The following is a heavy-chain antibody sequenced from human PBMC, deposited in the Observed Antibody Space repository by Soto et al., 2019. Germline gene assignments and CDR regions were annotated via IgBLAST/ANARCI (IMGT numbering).Heavy chain of an antibody. V-gene: IGHV3-7*01. CDR3: VRDFMWAFDY. CDR1: GFTFNTYW. J-gene: IGHJ4*02. CDR2: IKQDGSQK. Sequence: GGSLRLSCAASGFTFNTYWMSWVRQAPGKGLEWVANIKQDGSQKYYVDSVKGRFTISRDNAKNSLDLQMNSLREEDTAVYYCVRDFMWAFDYWGQGTLVTVSS. D-gene: IGHD1-26*01.